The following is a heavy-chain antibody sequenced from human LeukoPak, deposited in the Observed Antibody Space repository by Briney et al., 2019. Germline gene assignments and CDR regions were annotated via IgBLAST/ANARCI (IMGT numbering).Heavy chain of an antibody. CDR3: ARDYEGYSSSSPWFDP. CDR1: GGSISSYY. J-gene: IGHJ5*02. CDR2: IYYSGST. Sequence: SETLSLTCTASGGSISSYYWSWIRQPPGKGLEWIGYIYYSGSTNYSPSLKSRVTISVDTSKNRFSLKLSSVTAADTAVYYCARDYEGYSSSSPWFDPWGQGTLVTVSS. D-gene: IGHD6-6*01. V-gene: IGHV4-59*01.